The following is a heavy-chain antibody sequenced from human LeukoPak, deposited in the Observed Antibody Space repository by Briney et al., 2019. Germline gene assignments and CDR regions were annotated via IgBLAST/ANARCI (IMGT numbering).Heavy chain of an antibody. CDR2: INPNSGGT. CDR3: ARGSTWGY. Sequence: PGGSLRLSCAASGFTFSDYAMHWVRQAPGQGLEWMGRINPNSGGTNYAQKFQGRVTMTRDTSISTAYMELSRLRSDDTAVYYCARGSTWGYWGQGTLVTVSS. J-gene: IGHJ4*02. V-gene: IGHV1-2*06. D-gene: IGHD2-2*01. CDR1: GFTFSDYA.